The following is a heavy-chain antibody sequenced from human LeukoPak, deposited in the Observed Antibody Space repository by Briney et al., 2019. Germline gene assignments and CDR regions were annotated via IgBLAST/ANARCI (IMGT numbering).Heavy chain of an antibody. CDR2: ISGSGGST. V-gene: IGHV3-23*01. CDR3: ATGSSSPYYYYGMDV. Sequence: GGSLRLSCAASGFTFSSYAMSWVRQAPGKGLEWVSAISGSGGSTYYADSVKGRFTISRDNSKNTLYLQMNSLRAEDTAVYYCATGSSSPYYYYGMDVWGKGTTVTVSS. J-gene: IGHJ6*04. D-gene: IGHD3-10*01. CDR1: GFTFSSYA.